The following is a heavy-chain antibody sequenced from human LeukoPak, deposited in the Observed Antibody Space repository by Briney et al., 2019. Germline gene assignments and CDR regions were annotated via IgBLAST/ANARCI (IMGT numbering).Heavy chain of an antibody. Sequence: SETLSLTCAVSGYSISSGYYWGRIRQPPGEGLEWIGSIYHSGSTYYNPSLKSRVTISVDTSKNQFSLKLSSVTAADTAVYYCARTYSSSSSDFDYWGQGTLVTVSS. J-gene: IGHJ4*02. CDR3: ARTYSSSSSDFDY. D-gene: IGHD6-6*01. CDR1: GYSISSGYY. CDR2: IYHSGST. V-gene: IGHV4-38-2*01.